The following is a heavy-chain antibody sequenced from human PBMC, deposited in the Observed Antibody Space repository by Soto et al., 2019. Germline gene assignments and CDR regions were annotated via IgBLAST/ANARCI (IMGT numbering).Heavy chain of an antibody. J-gene: IGHJ6*02. CDR3: ARERDYSSSWPWYYGIDV. Sequence: QVQLVQSGAEVKKPGSSVKVSCKASGGTFSSYAISWVRQAPGQGLEWMGGIIPIFGTANYAQKFQGRVKITADESTSTAYMELSSLRSEDTAVYYCARERDYSSSWPWYYGIDVWGQGTTVTVSS. V-gene: IGHV1-69*01. CDR2: IIPIFGTA. CDR1: GGTFSSYA. D-gene: IGHD6-13*01.